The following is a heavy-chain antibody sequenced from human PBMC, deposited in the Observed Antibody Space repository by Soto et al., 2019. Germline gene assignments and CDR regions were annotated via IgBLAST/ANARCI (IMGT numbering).Heavy chain of an antibody. J-gene: IGHJ6*02. CDR3: AKDQYYYDSSGYYQLHYYYGMDV. CDR1: GFTFRSYG. V-gene: IGHV3-30*18. Sequence: QVQLVESGGGVVQPGRSLRLSCAASGFTFRSYGMHWVRQAPGKGLEWVAVISYDGSNKYYADSVKGRFTISRDNSKNTLYLQMNSLRAEDTAVYYCAKDQYYYDSSGYYQLHYYYGMDVWGQGTTVTVSS. CDR2: ISYDGSNK. D-gene: IGHD3-22*01.